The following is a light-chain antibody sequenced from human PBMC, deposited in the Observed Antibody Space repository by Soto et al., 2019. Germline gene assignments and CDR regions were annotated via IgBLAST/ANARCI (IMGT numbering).Light chain of an antibody. CDR1: QSVSSSY. Sequence: EIVLTQSPGTLSLSPGERATLSCRASQSVSSSYLAWYQQQPGQAPRLLIYGASSRATGIPDRFSGSGSGTDFTLTSSRLEPEDCAVYCCQQYGSSFTFGPGTKVDIK. J-gene: IGKJ3*01. CDR2: GAS. V-gene: IGKV3-20*01. CDR3: QQYGSSFT.